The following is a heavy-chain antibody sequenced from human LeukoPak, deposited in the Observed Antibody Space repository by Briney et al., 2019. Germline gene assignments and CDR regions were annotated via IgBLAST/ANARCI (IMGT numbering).Heavy chain of an antibody. D-gene: IGHD2-15*01. CDR3: ATIGLVVRPTWFDP. Sequence: GASVKISCKVSVYTFTDYYMHWVQHAPEKGLEWMGLVDPEDGETIYAEKFQDRVTITAHTSTATAYMDLSSLRSEDTAVYYCATIGLVVRPTWFDPWGQGTLVTVSS. J-gene: IGHJ5*02. CDR1: VYTFTDYY. CDR2: VDPEDGET. V-gene: IGHV1-69-2*01.